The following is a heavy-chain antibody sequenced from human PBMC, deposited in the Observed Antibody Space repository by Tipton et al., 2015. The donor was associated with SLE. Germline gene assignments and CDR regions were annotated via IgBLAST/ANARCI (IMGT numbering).Heavy chain of an antibody. CDR3: ARGRVVVNACYFDY. J-gene: IGHJ4*02. Sequence: TLSLTCAVYGGSFSGYYWSWIRQPPGPGLEWIGEINHSGSTNSNPSLKSRVTISVDTSKNQFSLKLSSVTAADTAVYYCARGRVVVNACYFDYWAQGTLVTVSS. CDR1: GGSFSGYY. V-gene: IGHV4-34*01. CDR2: INHSGST. D-gene: IGHD3-22*01.